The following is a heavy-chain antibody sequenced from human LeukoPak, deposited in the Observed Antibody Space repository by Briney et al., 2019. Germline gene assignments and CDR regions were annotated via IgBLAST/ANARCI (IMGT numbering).Heavy chain of an antibody. CDR2: ISSSSSYT. Sequence: GGSLRLFCAASGFTFSDYYMSWIRQAPGKGLEWVSYISSSSSYTNYADSVKGRYTISRDNAKNSLYLKMNSLRAEDTAVYYCARAPYYYDSSGYSEVWGQGTLVTVSS. V-gene: IGHV3-11*03. J-gene: IGHJ4*02. CDR1: GFTFSDYY. D-gene: IGHD3-22*01. CDR3: ARAPYYYDSSGYSEV.